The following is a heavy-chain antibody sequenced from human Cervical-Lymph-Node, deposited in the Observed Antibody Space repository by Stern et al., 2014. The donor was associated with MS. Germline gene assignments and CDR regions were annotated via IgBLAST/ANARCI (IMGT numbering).Heavy chain of an antibody. CDR1: GYNFTNYW. J-gene: IGHJ4*02. CDR3: ARLDCSGGSCYSGDFDY. D-gene: IGHD2-15*01. V-gene: IGHV5-51*01. Sequence: VQLVQSGAEVKKPGESLKISCKGSGYNFTNYWIAWVRQMPGKGLEWMGIIYPGDSDTRYSPSLQGQVTSSADKSITTADLQWSSLKASDTAMYYCARLDCSGGSCYSGDFDYWGQGTLVTVSS. CDR2: IYPGDSDT.